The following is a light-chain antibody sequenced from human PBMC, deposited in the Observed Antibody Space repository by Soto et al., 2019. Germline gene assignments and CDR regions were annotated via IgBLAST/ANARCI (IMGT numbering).Light chain of an antibody. CDR2: EVS. CDR3: CSYAGRPL. Sequence: QSALTQPASVSGSPGQSITISCTGTSSDVVSYNLVSWYQQHPGKAPKLMIYEVSKRPSGVSNRFSGSKSGNTASLTISGLQAEDEADYYCCSYAGRPLFGGGTKVTVL. CDR1: SSDVVSYNL. J-gene: IGLJ2*01. V-gene: IGLV2-23*02.